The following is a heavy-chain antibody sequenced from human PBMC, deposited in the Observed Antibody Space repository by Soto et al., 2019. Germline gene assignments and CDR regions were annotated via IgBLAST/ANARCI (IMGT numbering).Heavy chain of an antibody. D-gene: IGHD2-8*01. J-gene: IGHJ6*01. CDR2: MNPNSGHT. CDR3: ARRVEFVLMVYAIYYYYYGMDD. Sequence: ASAKVSCKASGYTFTSYGINWVRQATGQGLEWMGWMNPNSGHTGYAQKFQGRVTMNRNTSISTAYMELSSLRSEDTAVYYCARRVEFVLMVYAIYYYYYGMDDW. V-gene: IGHV1-8*01. CDR1: GYTFTSYG.